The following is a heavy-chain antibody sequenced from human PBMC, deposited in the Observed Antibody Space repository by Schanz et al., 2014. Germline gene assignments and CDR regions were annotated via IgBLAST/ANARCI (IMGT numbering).Heavy chain of an antibody. CDR1: GFTVSNSY. D-gene: IGHD3-3*01. J-gene: IGHJ6*02. Sequence: DVQLVDSGGGLVQPGGSLRLSCAASGFTVSNSYIHWVRQAPGKGLEWVSGIGGSGDSTHYADSVKGRFSISRDNGETSVYLQINSLRVEDTAVYYCARFLARYQYYGVDVWGQGTTVIVSS. CDR3: ARFLARYQYYGVDV. CDR2: IGGSGDST. V-gene: IGHV3-53*01.